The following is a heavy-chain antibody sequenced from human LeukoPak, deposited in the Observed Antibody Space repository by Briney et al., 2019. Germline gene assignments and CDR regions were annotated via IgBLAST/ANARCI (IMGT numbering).Heavy chain of an antibody. J-gene: IGHJ4*02. D-gene: IGHD3-3*02. Sequence: GGSLRLSCAASGFTFSSYGMHWVRQAPGKGLEWVAVIWDDGTYKYYADSVKGRFTISRDNSKNTLSLQMNSLRAEDTAVYYCVRPVGAYPPNAFVLWGQGTLVTVPS. CDR3: VRPVGAYPPNAFVL. V-gene: IGHV3-33*01. CDR2: IWDDGTYK. CDR1: GFTFSSYG.